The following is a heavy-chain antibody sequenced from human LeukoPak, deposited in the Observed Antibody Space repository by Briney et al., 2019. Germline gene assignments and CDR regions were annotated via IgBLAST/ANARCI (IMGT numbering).Heavy chain of an antibody. V-gene: IGHV4-34*01. CDR1: GGSFSGYY. CDR3: ARGISVRYCSGGSCSRYYYYGMDV. Sequence: MASETLSLTCAVYGGSFSGYYWSWIRQPPGKGLEWIGEINHSGSTNYNPSFKSRVTISVDTSKNQFSLKLSSVTAADTAVYYCARGISVRYCSGGSCSRYYYYGMDVWGQGTTVTVSS. CDR2: INHSGST. D-gene: IGHD2-15*01. J-gene: IGHJ6*02.